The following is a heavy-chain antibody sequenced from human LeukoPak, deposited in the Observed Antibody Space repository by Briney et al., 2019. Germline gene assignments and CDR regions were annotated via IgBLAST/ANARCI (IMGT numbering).Heavy chain of an antibody. CDR2: INPNSGGT. Sequence: ASVKVSCKASGYTFTGYYMHWVRQAPGQGLEWMGWINPNSGGTNYAQKFQGRVTMTRDTSISTADMELSRLRSDDTAVYYCARVPATRVYSFDYWGQGTLVTVSS. V-gene: IGHV1-2*02. CDR1: GYTFTGYY. J-gene: IGHJ4*02. D-gene: IGHD2-2*01. CDR3: ARVPATRVYSFDY.